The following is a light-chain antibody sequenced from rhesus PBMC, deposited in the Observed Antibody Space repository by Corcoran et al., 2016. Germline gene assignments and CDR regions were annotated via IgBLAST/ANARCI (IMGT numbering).Light chain of an antibody. J-gene: IGKJ2*01. CDR1: QSIANW. CDR3: LQYTSRPYI. CDR2: MAS. V-gene: IGKV1-22*01. Sequence: DIQMTQSPSSLSASVGDTVTITCRASQSIANWLAWFQQKPGKAPNLLCYMASTLHSGVPSRFSGSGSGTDFTLTISSLQTEDFATYHCLQYTSRPYIFGQGTKVEIK.